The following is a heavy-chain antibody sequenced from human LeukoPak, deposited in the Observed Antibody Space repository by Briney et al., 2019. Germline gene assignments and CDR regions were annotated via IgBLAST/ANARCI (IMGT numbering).Heavy chain of an antibody. CDR2: INHSGST. J-gene: IGHJ6*02. Sequence: SATLSLTCAVYGGSFSGYYWSWIRRPPGKGLEWIGEINHSGSTNYNPSLKSRVTISVDTSKNQLSLQLSSVTAADTAVYYCARVSRGDDYYYYGMDVWGQGTTVTVSS. V-gene: IGHV4-34*01. CDR3: ARVSRGDDYYYYGMDV. CDR1: GGSFSGYY. D-gene: IGHD3-10*01.